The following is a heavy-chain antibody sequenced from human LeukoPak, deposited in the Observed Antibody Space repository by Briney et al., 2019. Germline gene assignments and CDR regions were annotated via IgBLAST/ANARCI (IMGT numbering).Heavy chain of an antibody. CDR1: GGTFSSYT. CDR3: ARGPSQWFGESAFDI. D-gene: IGHD3-10*01. Sequence: SVKVSCRASGGTFSSYTISWVRQAPGQGLEWMGRIIPILGIANYAQKFQGRVTITADKSTSTAYMELSSLRSEDTAVYYCARGPSQWFGESAFDIWGQGTMVTVSS. CDR2: IIPILGIA. J-gene: IGHJ3*02. V-gene: IGHV1-69*02.